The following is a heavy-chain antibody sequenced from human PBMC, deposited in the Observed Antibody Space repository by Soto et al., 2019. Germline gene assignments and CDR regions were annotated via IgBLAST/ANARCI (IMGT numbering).Heavy chain of an antibody. CDR2: IWYDGSNK. V-gene: IGHV3-33*01. CDR3: ARDWGGPTRTRPVAPDY. J-gene: IGHJ4*02. Sequence: EQLVESGGGVVQPGRSLRLSCAASGFTFSNYGMHWVRQAPGKGLEWASVIWYDGSNKYYADSVKGRFTISRDNSKNRVYLEMNSLRAEDTAVYYCARDWGGPTRTRPVAPDYWGQGTLVTVSS. D-gene: IGHD2-21*01. CDR1: GFTFSNYG.